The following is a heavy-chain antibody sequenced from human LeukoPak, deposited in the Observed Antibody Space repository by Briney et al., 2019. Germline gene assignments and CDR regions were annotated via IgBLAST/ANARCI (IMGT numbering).Heavy chain of an antibody. Sequence: GGSLRLSCVASGFTFSTYAMSWVRQAPGKGLEWVAVISYDGSNKYYADSVKGRLTISRDNSKNTLYLQMNSLRAEDTAVYYCFSGSYPSDAFDIWGQGTMVTVSS. CDR3: FSGSYPSDAFDI. V-gene: IGHV3-30*03. J-gene: IGHJ3*02. CDR1: GFTFSTYA. CDR2: ISYDGSNK. D-gene: IGHD1-26*01.